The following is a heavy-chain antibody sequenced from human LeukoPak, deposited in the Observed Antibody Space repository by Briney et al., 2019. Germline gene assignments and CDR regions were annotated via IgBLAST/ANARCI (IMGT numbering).Heavy chain of an antibody. CDR1: GFTFSSYG. V-gene: IGHV3-33*06. D-gene: IGHD3-10*01. J-gene: IGHJ4*02. CDR2: IWYDGSNK. Sequence: PGGSLRLSCAASGFTFSSYGMHWVRQAPGKGLEWVAVIWYDGSNKYYADSVKGRFTISRDNSKNTLYLQMNSLRAEDTAVYYCAKGLLGFGEFGSFDYWGQGTLVTVSS. CDR3: AKGLLGFGEFGSFDY.